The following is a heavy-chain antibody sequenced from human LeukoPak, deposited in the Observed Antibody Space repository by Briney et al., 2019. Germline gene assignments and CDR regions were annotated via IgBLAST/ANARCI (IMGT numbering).Heavy chain of an antibody. V-gene: IGHV4-59*10. CDR3: AREQWAYRSYYASSGYHDY. J-gene: IGHJ4*02. D-gene: IGHD3-22*01. Sequence: PSETLSLTCAVYGGSFSGYYWSWIRQPPGKGLEWIGRIYTSGSTNYNPSLKSRVTISVDTSKNQFSLKLSSVTAADTAMYYCAREQWAYRSYYASSGYHDYWGQGTLVTVSS. CDR2: IYTSGST. CDR1: GGSFSGYY.